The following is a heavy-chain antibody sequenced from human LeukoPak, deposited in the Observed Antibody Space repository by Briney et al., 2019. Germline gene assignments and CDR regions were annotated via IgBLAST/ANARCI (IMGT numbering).Heavy chain of an antibody. J-gene: IGHJ6*03. CDR2: ITAYNGNT. Sequence: ASVKVSCKASGYIFTSYYMHWLRQAPGQGLEWMGWITAYNGNTNYAQKFQGRVTMTTDTSTNIVYMELRSLRSDDTAVYYCARDTAMAYYYYYMDVWGKGTTVTVSS. V-gene: IGHV1-18*04. D-gene: IGHD5-18*01. CDR3: ARDTAMAYYYYYMDV. CDR1: GYIFTSYY.